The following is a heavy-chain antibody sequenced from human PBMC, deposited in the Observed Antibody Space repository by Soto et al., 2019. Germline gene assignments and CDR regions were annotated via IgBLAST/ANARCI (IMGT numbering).Heavy chain of an antibody. CDR3: ARESSGYSSYFDY. CDR1: GLIFGDYW. CDR2: INRDGTST. J-gene: IGHJ4*02. Sequence: EGQLVGSGGGLVQPGGSLRLSCAASGLIFGDYWMHWVRQAPGKGLVWVSRINRDGTSTNYADSVKGLFTISRDNAKNTLYLQMDSLRAEDTAVYYCARESSGYSSYFDYWGQGTLVTVSS. D-gene: IGHD5-12*01. V-gene: IGHV3-74*01.